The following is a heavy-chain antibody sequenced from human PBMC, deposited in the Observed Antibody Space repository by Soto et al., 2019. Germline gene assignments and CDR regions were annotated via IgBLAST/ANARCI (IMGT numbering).Heavy chain of an antibody. CDR3: ARTGGMDV. V-gene: IGHV4-34*01. J-gene: IGHJ6*02. Sequence: SETLYLTCAVYGGSFRGYYWRWLHQPQGKGPQSNGEIHKSGNTKYNPTLESRVTISVDTSKNQFSLKLNSVSAADTAVYYCARTGGMDVWSQGAKVTVTS. CDR2: IHKSGNT. CDR1: GGSFRGYY.